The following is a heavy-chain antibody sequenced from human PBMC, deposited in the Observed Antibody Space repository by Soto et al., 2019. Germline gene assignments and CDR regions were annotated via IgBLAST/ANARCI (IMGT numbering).Heavy chain of an antibody. CDR1: GGSFSGYY. Sequence: PSETLSLTCAVYGGSFSGYYWSWIRQPPGKGLEWIGEINHSGSTNYNPSLKSRVTISVDTSKNQFSLKLSSVTAADTAVYYCARGSWLRFSPAPRGSDYWGQGTLVTVSS. CDR3: ARGSWLRFSPAPRGSDY. D-gene: IGHD3-3*01. V-gene: IGHV4-34*01. CDR2: INHSGST. J-gene: IGHJ4*02.